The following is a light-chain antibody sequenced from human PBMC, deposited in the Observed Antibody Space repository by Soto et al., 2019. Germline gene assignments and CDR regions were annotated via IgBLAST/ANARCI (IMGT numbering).Light chain of an antibody. V-gene: IGKV3-20*01. Sequence: EIVLTQSPGTLSLSPGERATLSCRASQSVSNNYLAWYQQKPGQAPRLLIYGASSRATGIPDRFSGSGSGTDFTLTLSRLEPEDFAVYHCQQYGISPRTFGQGTKLEIK. CDR3: QQYGISPRT. J-gene: IGKJ2*01. CDR1: QSVSNNY. CDR2: GAS.